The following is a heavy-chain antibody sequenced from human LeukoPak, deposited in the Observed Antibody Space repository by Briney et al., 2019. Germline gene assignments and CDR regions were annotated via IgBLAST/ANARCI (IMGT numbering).Heavy chain of an antibody. CDR2: IYHTGSA. J-gene: IGHJ4*02. V-gene: IGHV4-30-2*01. CDR1: GGSISNGAYY. Sequence: PSQTLSLTCTVSGGSISNGAYYWSWVRQPPGKGLEWIGYIYHTGSAYYSPSLKSRVTISVDRSMNQFSLNVMTLTAADTARYYCARIFWSASSLYYFDSWGQGALDAVSS. D-gene: IGHD3-3*01. CDR3: ARIFWSASSLYYFDS.